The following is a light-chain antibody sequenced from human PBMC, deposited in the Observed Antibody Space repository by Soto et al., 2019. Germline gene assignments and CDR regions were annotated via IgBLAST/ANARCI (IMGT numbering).Light chain of an antibody. Sequence: QSVLTQPASVSGSPGQSITISCTGTSSDVGGYNYVSWYQQHPGKAPKLMIYEVSNRPSGVSNRLSGSKSGNTASLTISGLQAEDEADYYCSSYTSSTTLEVFGTGTKVTV. CDR3: SSYTSSTTLEV. CDR1: SSDVGGYNY. J-gene: IGLJ1*01. CDR2: EVS. V-gene: IGLV2-14*01.